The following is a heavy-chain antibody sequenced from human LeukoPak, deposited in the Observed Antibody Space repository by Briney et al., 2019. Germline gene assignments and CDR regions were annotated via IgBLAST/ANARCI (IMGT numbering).Heavy chain of an antibody. CDR3: ARDYYSSSQFES. V-gene: IGHV3-53*01. J-gene: IGHJ4*02. Sequence: AGGSLRLSCAVSGFTVSTNYMSWVRQAPGKGLEWVSLINSGGSTYYADSVKGRFTISRDNSRNTLYLQMNSLRADDTAVYYCARDYYSSSQFESWGQGILVTVSS. CDR1: GFTVSTNY. D-gene: IGHD6-13*01. CDR2: INSGGST.